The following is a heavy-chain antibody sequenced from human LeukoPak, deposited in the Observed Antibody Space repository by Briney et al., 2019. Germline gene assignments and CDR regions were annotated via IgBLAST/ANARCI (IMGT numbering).Heavy chain of an antibody. J-gene: IGHJ4*02. V-gene: IGHV3-48*01. CDR3: ARDRDSSNCPYFDY. D-gene: IGHD6-13*01. CDR1: GFTFSTYS. CDR2: ISSSSSRI. Sequence: GGSLRLSCAASGFTFSTYSMNWVRQAPGKGLEWFSYISSSSSRIYYADSVKGRFSISRDNAKKSLYLQMNSLRADDTAVYYCARDRDSSNCPYFDYWGQGTLVTVSS.